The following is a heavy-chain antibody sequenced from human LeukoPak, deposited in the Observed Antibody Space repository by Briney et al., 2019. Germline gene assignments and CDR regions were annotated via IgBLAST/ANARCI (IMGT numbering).Heavy chain of an antibody. Sequence: PGGSLRLSCAASGFTFSAYWMHWVRQAPGKGLVWVGNIKQDGSQKRYADSVRDRFTISRDNAQTSLYLQVNSLRAEDTAVYYCARASDPWLQLTWGQGTLVTVSA. J-gene: IGHJ5*02. CDR1: GFTFSAYW. D-gene: IGHD5-24*01. V-gene: IGHV3-7*03. CDR2: IKQDGSQK. CDR3: ARASDPWLQLT.